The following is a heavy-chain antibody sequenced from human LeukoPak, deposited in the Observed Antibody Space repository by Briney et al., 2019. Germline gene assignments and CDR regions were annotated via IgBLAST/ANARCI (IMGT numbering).Heavy chain of an antibody. CDR1: GFTFSSYA. J-gene: IGHJ6*02. Sequence: GGSLRLSCAASGFTFSSYAMHWVRQAPGKGLEWVAVISYDGSNKYYADSVKGRFTISRDNSKNTPYLQMNSLRAEDTAVYYCASGSQSNYYYYGMDVWGQGTTVTVSS. V-gene: IGHV3-30-3*01. CDR3: ASGSQSNYYYYGMDV. D-gene: IGHD1-26*01. CDR2: ISYDGSNK.